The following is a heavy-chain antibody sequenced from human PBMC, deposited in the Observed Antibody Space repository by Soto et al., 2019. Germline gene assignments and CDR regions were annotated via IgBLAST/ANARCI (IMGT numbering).Heavy chain of an antibody. CDR3: AKEGHASGRCGCFNI. D-gene: IGHD6-19*01. CDR1: GFTLSSSV. CDR2: ISVDGRND. Sequence: GGSLRLSCEASGFTLSSSVMHWVRQAPGKRLEWLSVISVDGRNDLHAGAVKGRFTISRDISKNMVYLQMNDLRPDDTAMYFCAKEGHASGRCGCFNIWGQGTMVTVSS. J-gene: IGHJ3*02. V-gene: IGHV3-30*18.